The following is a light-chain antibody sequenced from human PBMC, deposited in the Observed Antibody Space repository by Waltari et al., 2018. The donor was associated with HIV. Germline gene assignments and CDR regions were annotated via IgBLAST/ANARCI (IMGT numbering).Light chain of an antibody. CDR2: DAA. CDR1: QTVSANY. Sequence: ALTQPPVTLSLSPGHSSTLSCRASQTVSANYLAWYQQKPGQAPRLLIYDAATRATGTPDRFTGSGSGTDFTLTISRLEPEDFALYYCQQYGSSPRTFGEGTKVEVK. V-gene: IGKV3-20*01. J-gene: IGKJ1*01. CDR3: QQYGSSPRT.